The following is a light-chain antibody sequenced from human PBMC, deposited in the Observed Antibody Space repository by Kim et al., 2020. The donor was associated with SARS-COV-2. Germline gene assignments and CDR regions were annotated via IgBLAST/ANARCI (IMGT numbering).Light chain of an antibody. V-gene: IGLV6-57*01. Sequence: KTVTISCTRRGRTMASNYVQWYQQRPGSSPTKVIYEDNQRPPGGPDRFSGSIDSSSNAASLTISGLKTEDGAVYYCQSYDSANHWVFGGGTKLTVL. CDR2: EDN. CDR1: GRTMASNY. CDR3: QSYDSANHWV. J-gene: IGLJ3*02.